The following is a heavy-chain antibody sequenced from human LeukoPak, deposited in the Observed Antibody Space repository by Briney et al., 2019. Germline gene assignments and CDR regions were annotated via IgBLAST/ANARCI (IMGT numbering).Heavy chain of an antibody. CDR1: GGSISSYY. J-gene: IGHJ4*02. Sequence: PSETLSLTCTVSGGSISSYYWSWIRQPAGKGLEWIGRIHTSGSTNYSPSLKSRVTMSVDTSKNQFSLKLSSVTAADTAVYYCARDPIGYCSGGSCYNKGYFDYWGQGTLVTVSS. D-gene: IGHD2-15*01. CDR2: IHTSGST. V-gene: IGHV4-4*07. CDR3: ARDPIGYCSGGSCYNKGYFDY.